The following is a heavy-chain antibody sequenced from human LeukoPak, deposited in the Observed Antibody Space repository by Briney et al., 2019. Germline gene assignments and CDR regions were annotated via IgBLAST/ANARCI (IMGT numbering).Heavy chain of an antibody. Sequence: GGSLRLSCAASGFTFDDYAMHWVRQAPGKGLEWVSGITWNSGSRDYADSVKGRFTISRDNARNSLDLQMNSLRAEDTASYYCAKDTGSSSWNYFDYWGQGTLVTVSS. CDR3: AKDTGSSSWNYFDY. D-gene: IGHD6-13*01. CDR2: ITWNSGSR. CDR1: GFTFDDYA. V-gene: IGHV3-9*01. J-gene: IGHJ4*02.